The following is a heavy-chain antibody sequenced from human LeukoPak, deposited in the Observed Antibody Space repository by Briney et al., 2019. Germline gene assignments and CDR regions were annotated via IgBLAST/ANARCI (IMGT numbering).Heavy chain of an antibody. J-gene: IGHJ5*02. V-gene: IGHV1-24*01. CDR2: FDPEDGET. Sequence: ASVKVSCKVSGYTLTELSMHWVRQAPGKGLEWMGGFDPEDGETIYAQKFQGRVTMTEDTSTDTAYMELSSLRSEDTAVYYCATGPIFVRGDWFVPWGQGTLVTVSS. CDR3: ATGPIFVRGDWFVP. CDR1: GYTLTELS. D-gene: IGHD3-10*01.